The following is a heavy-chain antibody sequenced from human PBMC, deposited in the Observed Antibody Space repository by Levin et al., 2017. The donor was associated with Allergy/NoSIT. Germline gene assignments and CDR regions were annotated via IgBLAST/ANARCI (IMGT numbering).Heavy chain of an antibody. Sequence: ASVKVSCKASGYTFTSYGISWVRQAPGQGLEWMGWISAYNGNTNYAQKLQGRVTMTTDTSTSTAYMELRSLRSDDTAVYYCARQYGSGSYYRETDYYYGYGMDVWGQGTTVTVSS. D-gene: IGHD3-10*01. V-gene: IGHV1-18*01. CDR2: ISAYNGNT. CDR3: ARQYGSGSYYRETDYYYGYGMDV. J-gene: IGHJ6*02. CDR1: GYTFTSYG.